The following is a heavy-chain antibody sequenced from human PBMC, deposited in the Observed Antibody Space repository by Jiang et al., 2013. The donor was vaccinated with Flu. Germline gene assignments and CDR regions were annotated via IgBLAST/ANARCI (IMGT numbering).Heavy chain of an antibody. J-gene: IGHJ6*02. Sequence: GAEVKKPGASVKVSCKASGYTFTSYDINWVRQATGQGLEWMGWMNPNSGNTGYAQKFQGRVTMTRNTSISTAYMELSSLRSEDTAVYYCARGLYYDFWSGYSPYYYYGMDVWGQGTTVTVSS. V-gene: IGHV1-8*01. CDR2: MNPNSGNT. D-gene: IGHD3-3*01. CDR3: ARGLYYDFWSGYSPYYYYGMDV. CDR1: GYTFTSYD.